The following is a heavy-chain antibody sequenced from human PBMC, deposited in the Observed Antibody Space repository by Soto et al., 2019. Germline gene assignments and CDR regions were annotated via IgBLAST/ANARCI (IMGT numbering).Heavy chain of an antibody. D-gene: IGHD2-15*01. CDR1: GYSFPDLW. V-gene: IGHV5-51*01. J-gene: IGHJ4*02. Sequence: GESLKISCKGSGYSFPDLWIGWVRQMPGKGLEWMGIIYPGDSDARYSPSFQGQVTSSADKSISTAYLQWSSLKASDTATYYCAREGLRGFDFWGQGTLVTVSS. CDR2: IYPGDSDA. CDR3: AREGLRGFDF.